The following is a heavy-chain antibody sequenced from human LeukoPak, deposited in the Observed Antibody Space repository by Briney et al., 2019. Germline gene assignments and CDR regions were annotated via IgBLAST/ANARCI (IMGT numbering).Heavy chain of an antibody. D-gene: IGHD5-12*01. V-gene: IGHV3-7*01. J-gene: IGHJ6*03. CDR3: ARDHTGYEYGSFTYHYQYMDV. Sequence: PGGSLRLSCAASGFTFTTYWMSWVRQAPGKGLEWVANMKPDGSEIFYVDSVKGRFTISRDNAMNSLYLQMNSLRAEDTAVYYCARDHTGYEYGSFTYHYQYMDVWGKGTTVTVSS. CDR2: MKPDGSEI. CDR1: GFTFTTYW.